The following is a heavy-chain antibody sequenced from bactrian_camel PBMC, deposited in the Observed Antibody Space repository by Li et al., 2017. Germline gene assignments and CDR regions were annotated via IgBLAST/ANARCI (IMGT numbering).Heavy chain of an antibody. V-gene: IGHV3S57*01. Sequence: VQLVESGGGTVKTGGSLNLSCETTRDIFSRCGMAWYRQKEGENRELIGTMAITIDGATFYADSVKGRATISQDKTNNILYLRLSNLTAEDTAVYYCQATCHTVQGGNRIENNYWGQGTQVTVS. CDR3: QATCHTVQGGNRIENNY. D-gene: IGHD6*01. CDR1: RDIFSRCG. J-gene: IGHJ4*01. CDR2: MAITIDGAT.